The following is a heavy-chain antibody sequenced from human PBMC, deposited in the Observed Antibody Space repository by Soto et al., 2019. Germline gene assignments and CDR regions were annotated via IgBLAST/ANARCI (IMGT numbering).Heavy chain of an antibody. D-gene: IGHD2-21*02. CDR1: GFTVSSNY. CDR3: ARGLRSTGFDAFDI. CDR2: IYSGGST. J-gene: IGHJ3*02. V-gene: IGHV3-66*01. Sequence: GGSLRLSCAASGFTVSSNYMSWVRQAPGKGLEWVSVIYSGGSTYYADSVKGRFTISRDNSKNTLYLQMNSLRAEDTAVYYCARGLRSTGFDAFDIWGQGTMVTVSS.